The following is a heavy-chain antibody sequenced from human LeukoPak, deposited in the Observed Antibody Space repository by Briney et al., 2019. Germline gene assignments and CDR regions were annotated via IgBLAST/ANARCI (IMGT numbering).Heavy chain of an antibody. Sequence: ASVKVSCTATGYTFTDYTMHWLRQAPGQRLDWMGWINGGSGNTKYSPEFQGRVTITRDTSASTAYMELSSLRSEDTAVYYCANPRYDSSGYYYVDWGQGTLVTVSS. J-gene: IGHJ4*02. CDR1: GYTFTDYT. CDR2: INGGSGNT. V-gene: IGHV1-3*01. CDR3: ANPRYDSSGYYYVD. D-gene: IGHD3-22*01.